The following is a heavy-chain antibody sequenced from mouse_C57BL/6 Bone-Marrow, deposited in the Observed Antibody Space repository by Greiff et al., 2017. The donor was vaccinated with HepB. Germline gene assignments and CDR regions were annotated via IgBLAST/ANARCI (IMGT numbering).Heavy chain of an antibody. V-gene: IGHV1-55*01. CDR1: GYTFTSYW. CDR2: IYHGSGST. D-gene: IGHD2-5*01. Sequence: QVQLQQPGAELVKPGASVKMSCKASGYTFTSYWITWVKQRPGQGLEWIGDIYHGSGSTNYNEKFKSKATLTVDTSSSTAYMQLSSLTSEDSAVYYCARDSNYNWYFDVWGTGTTVTVSS. J-gene: IGHJ1*03. CDR3: ARDSNYNWYFDV.